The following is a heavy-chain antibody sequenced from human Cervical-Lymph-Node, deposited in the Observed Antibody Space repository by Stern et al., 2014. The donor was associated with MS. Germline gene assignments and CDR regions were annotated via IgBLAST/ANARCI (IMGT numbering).Heavy chain of an antibody. CDR2: IFTSGST. CDR1: GGSIARSSYY. CDR3: AREDYDGSGHPYYYGLDV. J-gene: IGHJ6*02. Sequence: QVQLQESGPGLVKPSQTLSLTCTVSGGSIARSSYYWSWIRQPAGKGLEWIGRIFTSGSTNYNPSLQSRISLSVDTSKNQFSLRLSSVTAADTAVYYCAREDYDGSGHPYYYGLDVWGQGTTVTVSS. D-gene: IGHD3-22*01. V-gene: IGHV4-61*02.